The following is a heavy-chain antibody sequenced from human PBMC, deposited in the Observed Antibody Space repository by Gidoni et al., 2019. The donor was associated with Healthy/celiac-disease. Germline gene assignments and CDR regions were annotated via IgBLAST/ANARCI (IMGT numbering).Heavy chain of an antibody. Sequence: QVQLVESGGGVVQPGRSLRLSCAASGFTFSRYGMHWVRQAPGKGLEWVAVISYDGSNKYYADSVKGRFTISRDNSKNTLYLQMNSLRAEDTAVYYCAKDIAAYQLLSFDAFDIWGPRDNGHRLF. D-gene: IGHD2-2*01. CDR1: GFTFSRYG. V-gene: IGHV3-30*18. CDR2: ISYDGSNK. CDR3: AKDIAAYQLLSFDAFDI. J-gene: IGHJ3*02.